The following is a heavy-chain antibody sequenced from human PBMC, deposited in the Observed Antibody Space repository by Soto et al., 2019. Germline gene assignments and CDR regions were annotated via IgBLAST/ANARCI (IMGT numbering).Heavy chain of an antibody. CDR2: IRKHGSNK. CDR3: ARDSGSLVAAARFYFDY. J-gene: IGHJ4*02. Sequence: GGSLRLSCAASGFLFSSYGLNWVRQALGKGLEWGAVIRKHGSNKYDADSVKGRFTTSRDNSKNTLYLEMNSLRAEDTPVYYCARDSGSLVAAARFYFDYLGQGTLVTVSS. D-gene: IGHD2-2*01. V-gene: IGHV3-33*01. CDR1: GFLFSSYG.